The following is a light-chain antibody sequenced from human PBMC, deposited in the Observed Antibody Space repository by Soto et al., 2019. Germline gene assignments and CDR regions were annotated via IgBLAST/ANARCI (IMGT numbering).Light chain of an antibody. CDR3: QQSFSTPPS. CDR1: QSIVNY. V-gene: IGKV1-39*01. J-gene: IGKJ2*01. CDR2: GAS. Sequence: IQMTQSPSSLSTSVGDRVTITCRSNQSIVNYLNWYQHKPGRAPKLLISGASTLKNAVPSRFSGSGSGTDFVLTINTLQAEDFATYYCQQSFSTPPSFGQGTKLEIK.